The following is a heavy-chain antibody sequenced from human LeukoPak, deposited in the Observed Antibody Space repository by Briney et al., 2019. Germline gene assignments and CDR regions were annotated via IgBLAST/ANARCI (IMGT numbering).Heavy chain of an antibody. CDR3: VKGDYGDYFHYMDV. CDR2: ISSSGSTI. J-gene: IGHJ6*03. Sequence: GGSLRLSCAASGFTFSSYEMNWVRQAPGKGLEWVSYISSSGSTIYYAGSVKGRFTISRDNSKNTMYLQMNSLRAEDTAIHYCVKGDYGDYFHYMDVWGKGTTVTVSS. D-gene: IGHD4-17*01. CDR1: GFTFSSYE. V-gene: IGHV3-48*03.